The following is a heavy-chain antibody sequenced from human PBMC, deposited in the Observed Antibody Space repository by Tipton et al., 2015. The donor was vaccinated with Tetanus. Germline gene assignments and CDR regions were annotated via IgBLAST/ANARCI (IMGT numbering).Heavy chain of an antibody. D-gene: IGHD3-10*01. CDR3: ARRTKKYYYGSGSYLSSGPNGMDV. CDR1: GGSFSGYY. CDR2: INHSGST. V-gene: IGHV4-34*01. Sequence: TLSLTCAVYGGSFSGYYWSWIRQPPGKGLEWIGEINHSGSTNYNPSLKSRVTISVDTSKNQFSLKLSSVTAADTAVYYCARRTKKYYYGSGSYLSSGPNGMDVWGQGTTVTVSS. J-gene: IGHJ6*02.